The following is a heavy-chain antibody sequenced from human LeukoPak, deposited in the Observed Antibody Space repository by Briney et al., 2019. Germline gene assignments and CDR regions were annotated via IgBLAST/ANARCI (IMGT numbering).Heavy chain of an antibody. J-gene: IGHJ6*03. CDR3: AKAPGLVLYYYYYMDV. CDR2: ISGSGGST. CDR1: GFTFSSYA. D-gene: IGHD6-19*01. Sequence: PGGSLRLSCAASGFTFSSYAMSWVRQAPGKGLEWVSAISGSGGSTYYADSVKDRFTISRDNSKNTLYLQMNSLRAEDTAVYYCAKAPGLVLYYYYYMDVWGKGTTVTVSS. V-gene: IGHV3-23*01.